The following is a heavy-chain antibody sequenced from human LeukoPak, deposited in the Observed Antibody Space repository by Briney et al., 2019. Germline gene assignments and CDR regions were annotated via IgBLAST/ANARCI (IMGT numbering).Heavy chain of an antibody. Sequence: GGSLRLSCVASGFTFSSSSMNWVRQAPGKGLEWVSYITISSSTTYYADSVKGRFTISRDNAKNSLYLQMNSLRAEDTAVYFWAGAPPPGYYMDVWGKGTTVTVSS. V-gene: IGHV3-48*01. J-gene: IGHJ6*03. CDR2: ITISSSTT. CDR3: AGAPPPGYYMDV. CDR1: GFTFSSSS.